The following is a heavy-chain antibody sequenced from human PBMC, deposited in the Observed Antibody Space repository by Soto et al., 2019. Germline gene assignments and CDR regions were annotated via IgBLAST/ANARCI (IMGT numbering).Heavy chain of an antibody. CDR1: GFTFSSYS. V-gene: IGHV3-21*01. CDR3: AREEGTRVFGSPFYYYYMDV. D-gene: IGHD1-1*01. Sequence: GGSLRLSCAASGFTFSSYSMNWVRQAPGKGLEWVSSISSSSSYIYYADSVKGRFTISRDNAKNSLYLQMNSLRAEDTAVYYCAREEGTRVFGSPFYYYYMDVWGKGTTVTVSS. CDR2: ISSSSSYI. J-gene: IGHJ6*03.